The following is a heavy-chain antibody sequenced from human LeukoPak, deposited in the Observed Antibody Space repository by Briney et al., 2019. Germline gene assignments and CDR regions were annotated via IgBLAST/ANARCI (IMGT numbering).Heavy chain of an antibody. CDR3: ARASRGPMIDYYGSGSPLDY. V-gene: IGHV4-61*01. CDR2: IYYSGST. CDR1: GGSVSSGSYY. Sequence: PLETLSLTCTVSGGSVSSGSYYWSWIRQPPGKGLEWIGYIYYSGSTNYNPSLKSRVTISVDTSKNQFSLKLSSVTAADTAVYYCARASRGPMIDYYGSGSPLDYWGQGTLVTVSS. D-gene: IGHD3-10*01. J-gene: IGHJ4*02.